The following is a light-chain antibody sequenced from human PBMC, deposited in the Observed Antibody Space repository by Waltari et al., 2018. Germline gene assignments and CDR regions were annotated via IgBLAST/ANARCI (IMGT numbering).Light chain of an antibody. J-gene: IGLJ3*02. V-gene: IGLV1-47*01. CDR3: AVLDDSLSGFWV. Sequence: QSVVTQPPSASGTPGQRVTISCAGSSSNVGSNHVHWYQQFPGTAPKLLIYRNDQRPSGVPDRFSGSKSGTSASLAISGLRSEDAADYYCAVLDDSLSGFWVFGGGTKLSVL. CDR1: SSNVGSNH. CDR2: RND.